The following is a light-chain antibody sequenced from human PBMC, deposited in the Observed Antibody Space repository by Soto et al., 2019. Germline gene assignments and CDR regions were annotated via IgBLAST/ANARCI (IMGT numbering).Light chain of an antibody. CDR2: DVS. CDR3: CSYTNSAYV. CDR1: SSDVGAYNY. V-gene: IGLV2-11*01. J-gene: IGLJ1*01. Sequence: QSVLTQPRSVSGSPGQSVTISCTGTSSDVGAYNYVSWYQQHPAKAPNLMIYDVSKRPSGVPDRFSGSKSGNTASLTISGLQAEDEGAYYCCSYTNSAYVFGTGTKVTVL.